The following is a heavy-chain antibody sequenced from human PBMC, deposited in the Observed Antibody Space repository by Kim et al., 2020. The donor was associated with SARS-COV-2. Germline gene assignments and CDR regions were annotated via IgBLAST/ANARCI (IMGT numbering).Heavy chain of an antibody. Sequence: GGSLRLSCAASGFTFTENWLHWVRQGPGKGLLWLTNVYSDGTTSGYADSAKGRFTVSRDNAKNTVYLQMNSLRVEDTGIYYCVKEGARYFDHWGQGTLVT. V-gene: IGHV3-74*01. CDR3: VKEGARYFDH. CDR1: GFTFTENW. J-gene: IGHJ4*02. CDR2: VYSDGTTS. D-gene: IGHD3-16*01.